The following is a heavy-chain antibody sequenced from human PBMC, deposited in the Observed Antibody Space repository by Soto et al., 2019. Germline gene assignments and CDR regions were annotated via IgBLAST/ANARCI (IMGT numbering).Heavy chain of an antibody. V-gene: IGHV3-30*18. CDR1: GFTFSYG. CDR2: ISYDSSNK. J-gene: IGHJ4*02. Sequence: VQLLESGGGLIQPGGYLRLSCADSGFTFSYGIHWLRQAPGKGLEWVAYISYDSSNKFYGDSVKGRFTISRDNSKNTQFLQMNSLRAEDTAVYYCAKLVIGYCSGNTCDDYWGQGTLVAVSS. CDR3: AKLVIGYCSGNTCDDY. D-gene: IGHD2-15*01.